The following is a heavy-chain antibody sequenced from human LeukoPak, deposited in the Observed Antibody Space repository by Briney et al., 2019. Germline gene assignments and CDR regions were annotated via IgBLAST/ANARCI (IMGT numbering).Heavy chain of an antibody. J-gene: IGHJ4*02. D-gene: IGHD6-13*01. Sequence: GGSLRLSCAASGFTFSSYWMSWVRQAPGKGLEWVANIKQDGSEKYYVDSVKGRFTISRDNAKNSLYLQMNSLRAEDTAVYYCAREMYSSSWYEFDYWGQGTLVTVSS. V-gene: IGHV3-7*01. CDR3: AREMYSSSWYEFDY. CDR2: IKQDGSEK. CDR1: GFTFSSYW.